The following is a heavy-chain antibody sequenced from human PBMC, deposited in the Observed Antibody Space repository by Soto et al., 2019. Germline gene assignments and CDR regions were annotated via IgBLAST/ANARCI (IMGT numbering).Heavy chain of an antibody. Sequence: SETLSLTCAVSGGSISSGGYSWGWIRQPPGKGLEWIGYIYHSGSTYYNPSLKSRVTISVDRSKNQFSLKLSSVTAADTAVYYCARDMVRGLHAFDIWGQGTMVTVSS. CDR1: GGSISSGGYS. CDR3: ARDMVRGLHAFDI. D-gene: IGHD3-10*01. CDR2: IYHSGST. V-gene: IGHV4-30-2*01. J-gene: IGHJ3*02.